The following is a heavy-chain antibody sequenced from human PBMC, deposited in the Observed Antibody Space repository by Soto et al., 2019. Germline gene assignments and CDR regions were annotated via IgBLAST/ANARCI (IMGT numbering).Heavy chain of an antibody. V-gene: IGHV4-34*01. Sequence: PSETLSLTCAVYGGSFSGYYWSWIRQPPGKGLEWIGEINHSGSTNYNPSLKSRVTISVDTSKNQFSLKLSSVTAADTAVYYCGRWARDDFWSGYWFRWGQGTLGTVS. CDR1: GGSFSGYY. D-gene: IGHD3-3*01. J-gene: IGHJ4*02. CDR2: INHSGST. CDR3: GRWARDDFWSGYWFR.